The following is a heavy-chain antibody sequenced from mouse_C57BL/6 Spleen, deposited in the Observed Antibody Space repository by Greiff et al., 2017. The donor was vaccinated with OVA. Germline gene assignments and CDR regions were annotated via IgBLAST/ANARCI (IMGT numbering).Heavy chain of an antibody. D-gene: IGHD1-1*01. CDR3: ARGCTTVVDYAMDY. CDR2: ISSGSSTL. Sequence: EVNVVESGGGLVKPGGSLKLSCAASGFTFSDYGMHWVRQAPEQGLEWVAYISSGSSTLYYAEKVKGRVTISRYNANDTMSLQMPSLRSEDTAMYYCARGCTTVVDYAMDYWGQGTSVTVSS. CDR1: GFTFSDYG. V-gene: IGHV5-17*01. J-gene: IGHJ4*01.